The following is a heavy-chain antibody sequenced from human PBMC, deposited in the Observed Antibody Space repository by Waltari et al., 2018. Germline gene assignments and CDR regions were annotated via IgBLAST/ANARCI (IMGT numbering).Heavy chain of an antibody. CDR2: IYHSGST. CDR1: GYSISSGYY. J-gene: IGHJ4*02. Sequence: QVQLQESGPGLVKPSETLSLTCAVSGYSISSGYYWGWIRQPPGKGLEWIGSIYHSGSTYYNPSLKSRVTISVDTSKNQVSLKLSSVTAADTAVYYCATPSGNFDYWGQGTLVTVSS. CDR3: ATPSGNFDY. V-gene: IGHV4-38-2*01. D-gene: IGHD3-10*01.